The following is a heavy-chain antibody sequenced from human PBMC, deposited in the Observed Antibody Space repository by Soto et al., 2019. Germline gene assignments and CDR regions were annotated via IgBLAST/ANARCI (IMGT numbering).Heavy chain of an antibody. CDR2: IENDGRRT. V-gene: IGHV3-74*01. D-gene: IGHD3-16*01. Sequence: EVQLVESGGGLVQPGGSLRLSCTASGFTFSSYWMHWVRQAPGEGLMWVTHIENDGRRTSYADSVKGRFTSSQDNGKNHVDLQMESLGGEDTGVYYFSRGVGGLHPWGRGPPVTV. CDR1: GFTFSSYW. CDR3: SRGVGGLHP. J-gene: IGHJ2*01.